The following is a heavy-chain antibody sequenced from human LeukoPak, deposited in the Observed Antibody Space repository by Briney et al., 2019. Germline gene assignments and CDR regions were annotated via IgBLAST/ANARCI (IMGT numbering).Heavy chain of an antibody. CDR2: INRDGSSK. CDR1: GFTFSNYR. Sequence: PGGSLRLSCAASGFTFSNYRMHWVRQAPGKGLVWVSSINRDGSSKTYADSVKGRVTISRDNAKNTLYLQVNSLRAEDTAVYYCARDLWSWFDPWGQGTLVTVSS. D-gene: IGHD3-3*01. J-gene: IGHJ5*02. CDR3: ARDLWSWFDP. V-gene: IGHV3-74*03.